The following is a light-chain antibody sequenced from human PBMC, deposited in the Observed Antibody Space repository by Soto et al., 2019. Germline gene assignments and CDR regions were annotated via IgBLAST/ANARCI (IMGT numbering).Light chain of an antibody. V-gene: IGKV3-20*01. CDR3: QQYGSSRWT. J-gene: IGKJ1*01. CDR2: GAS. Sequence: EIVLTQSPGTLSLSQGEKATLSCRASQSVRSSYLAWYQQNRGQAPRLLIYGASSRATGIPDRFSGSGSGTDFTLTISRLEPEDFAVYYCQQYGSSRWTFGQGTKVEIK. CDR1: QSVRSSY.